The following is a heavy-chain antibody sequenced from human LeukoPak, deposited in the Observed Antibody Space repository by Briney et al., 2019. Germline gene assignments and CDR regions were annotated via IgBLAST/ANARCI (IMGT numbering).Heavy chain of an antibody. CDR2: IIPILGIA. D-gene: IGHD3-22*01. V-gene: IGHV1-69*04. CDR1: GGTFSSYA. Sequence: SVKVSFKASGGTFSSYAISWVRQAPGQGLEWMGRIIPILGIANYAQKFQGRVTITADKSTSTAYMELSSLRSEDTAVYYCARDLHPQYYYDSSGYYSFFDYWGQGTLVTVSS. J-gene: IGHJ4*02. CDR3: ARDLHPQYYYDSSGYYSFFDY.